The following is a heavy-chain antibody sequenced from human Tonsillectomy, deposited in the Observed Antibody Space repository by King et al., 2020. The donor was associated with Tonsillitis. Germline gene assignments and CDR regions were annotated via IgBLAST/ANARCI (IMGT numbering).Heavy chain of an antibody. CDR2: INQYGSRM. V-gene: IGHV3-7*01. J-gene: IGHJ4*02. CDR3: ARVLAADEGLDY. Sequence: VQLVESGGGLVQPGGSLRLSCAASGFMFSSYWMTWVRQAPGEGLDWVANINQYGSRMHYVDSVKGRFTISRDNAKNSLYLQMNSLRDDDTAVYHCARVLAADEGLDYWGQGTLVTVSS. D-gene: IGHD6-19*01. CDR1: GFMFSSYW.